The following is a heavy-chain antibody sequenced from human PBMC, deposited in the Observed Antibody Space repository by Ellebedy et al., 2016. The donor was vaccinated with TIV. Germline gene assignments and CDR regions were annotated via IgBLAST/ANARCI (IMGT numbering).Heavy chain of an antibody. J-gene: IGHJ4*02. Sequence: SETLSLTCTVSGYSISSGYYWGWIRQPPGKGLEWIGSIYHRGSTYYNPSLKSRVTISIDTSRDQFSLKLNSVTAADTAVYYCARGGTSYSDYWGQGTLVTVSS. D-gene: IGHD2-15*01. CDR3: ARGGTSYSDY. CDR1: GYSISSGYY. CDR2: IYHRGST. V-gene: IGHV4-38-2*02.